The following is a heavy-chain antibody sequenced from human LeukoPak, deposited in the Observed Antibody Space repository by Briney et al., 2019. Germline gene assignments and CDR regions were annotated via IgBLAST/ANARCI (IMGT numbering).Heavy chain of an antibody. CDR1: GFTFSNYA. Sequence: GGSLRLSCAASGFTFSNYAMNWVRQAPGKGLEWVSYISSSSSTIYYADSVKGRFTISRDNAKNSLYLQMNSLRDEDTDVYYCAGYYYDSSGYYPYYFDYWGQGTLVTVSS. V-gene: IGHV3-48*02. CDR3: AGYYYDSSGYYPYYFDY. D-gene: IGHD3-22*01. J-gene: IGHJ4*02. CDR2: ISSSSSTI.